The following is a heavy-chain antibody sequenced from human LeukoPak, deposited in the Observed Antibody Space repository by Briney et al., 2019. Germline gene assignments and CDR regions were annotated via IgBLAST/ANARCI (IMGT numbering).Heavy chain of an antibody. D-gene: IGHD1-26*01. J-gene: IGHJ4*02. CDR3: AREVVGATHFDY. Sequence: ASVKVSCKASGYTFTSYYMHWVRQAPGQGLEWMGMINPSGGSTSYAQKFQGRVTMTRDTSTSTVYMELSSLRSEDTAVYYCAREVVGATHFDYWGQGTLVTVSS. CDR1: GYTFTSYY. CDR2: INPSGGST. V-gene: IGHV1-46*01.